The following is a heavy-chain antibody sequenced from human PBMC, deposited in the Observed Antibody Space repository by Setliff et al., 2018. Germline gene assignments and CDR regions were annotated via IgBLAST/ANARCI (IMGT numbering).Heavy chain of an antibody. V-gene: IGHV1-2*04. CDR3: ARDLGRENGFSSHSDC. J-gene: IGHJ4*02. Sequence: GASVKVSCKASGYTFTGYYMHWVRQAPGQGLEWMGWINPNSGGTNYAQKFQGWVTMTRDESTSTAYMELSSLRSEDTAVYYCARDLGRENGFSSHSDCWGQGTLVTVSS. CDR1: GYTFTGYY. CDR2: INPNSGGT. D-gene: IGHD2-21*01.